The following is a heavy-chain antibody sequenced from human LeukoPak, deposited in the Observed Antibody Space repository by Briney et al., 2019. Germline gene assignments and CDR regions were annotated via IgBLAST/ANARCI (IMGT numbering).Heavy chain of an antibody. CDR3: AARYYYDSSGYRGARWFDP. V-gene: IGHV4-34*01. Sequence: SETLSLTCAVYDGSFSGYYWSWIRQPPGKGLEWIGEINHSGSTNYNPSLKSRVTISLDTSKSQFSLKVRYVTAADTAVYYCAARYYYDSSGYRGARWFDPWGQGTLVTVSS. CDR2: INHSGST. D-gene: IGHD3-22*01. J-gene: IGHJ5*02. CDR1: DGSFSGYY.